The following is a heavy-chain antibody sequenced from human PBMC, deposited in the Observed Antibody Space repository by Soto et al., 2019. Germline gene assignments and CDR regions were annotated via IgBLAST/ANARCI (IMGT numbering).Heavy chain of an antibody. D-gene: IGHD6-19*01. CDR3: VRLPSGWMENLDY. J-gene: IGHJ4*02. Sequence: SVKVSCKASGGTFSTYSISWVRQAPGQGLEWMGRITPILGIADYAQKFQGRVTITADKSTSTAYMELSSLRSEDTAVYYCVRLPSGWMENLDYWSQGTLVPVSS. CDR1: GGTFSTYS. CDR2: ITPILGIA. V-gene: IGHV1-69*02.